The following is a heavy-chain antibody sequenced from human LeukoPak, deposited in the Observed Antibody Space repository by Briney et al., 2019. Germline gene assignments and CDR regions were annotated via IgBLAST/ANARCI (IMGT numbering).Heavy chain of an antibody. Sequence: SGSGRSTYYADSVKGRFTISRDNSKNTLYLQMNSLRAEDTAVYYCTTEHYYDSSSDYFDYWGQGTLVTVSS. CDR3: TTEHYYDSSSDYFDY. V-gene: IGHV3-66*01. D-gene: IGHD3-22*01. J-gene: IGHJ4*02. CDR2: SGSGRST.